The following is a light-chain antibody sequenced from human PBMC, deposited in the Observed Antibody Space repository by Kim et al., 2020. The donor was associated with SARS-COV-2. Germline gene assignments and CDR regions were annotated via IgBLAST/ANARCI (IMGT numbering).Light chain of an antibody. CDR2: DVS. J-gene: IGLJ1*01. V-gene: IGLV2-14*01. Sequence: QSALTQPASVSGSPGQSITISCTGTSSDVGGYNYVSWYQQHPDKAPKLMIYDVSKRPSGVSNRFSGTKSGNTASLTISGLQAEDEADYYCSSYTSSSTFGVFGTETKVTVL. CDR1: SSDVGGYNY. CDR3: SSYTSSSTFGV.